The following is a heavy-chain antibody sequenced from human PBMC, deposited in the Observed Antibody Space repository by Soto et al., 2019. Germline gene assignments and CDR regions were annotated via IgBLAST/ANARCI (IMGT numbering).Heavy chain of an antibody. Sequence: GAAVKCYFNASGYSFTNNDVSWVRQATGQGLECMGWMNPGSGDTGYAQKFQGRVTMTRDISIATAYMELSSLRSDDTAIYYCARMETFFALSWFEPWGQRTLVPVSS. CDR2: MNPGSGDT. CDR3: ARMETFFALSWFEP. J-gene: IGHJ5*02. CDR1: GYSFTNND. D-gene: IGHD3-3*01. V-gene: IGHV1-8*01.